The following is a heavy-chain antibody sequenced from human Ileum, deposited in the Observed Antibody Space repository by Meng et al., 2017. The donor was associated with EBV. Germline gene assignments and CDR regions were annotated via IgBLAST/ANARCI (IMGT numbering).Heavy chain of an antibody. CDR3: ARPFPSWQSPRLDPFGA. CDR2: IYKSGST. J-gene: IGHJ5*02. Sequence: QVQLQESGPGLVKPSQTLSLTRTVSDDSISSGGYYWSWVRQSPGRGLEWIGYIYKSGSTYYNPSLKSRVTISVDPSKRQFSLRLTSVTAADTAVYYCARPFPSWQSPRLDPFGAWGQGTLVTVSS. V-gene: IGHV4-30-4*01. CDR1: DDSISSGGYY. D-gene: IGHD6-19*01.